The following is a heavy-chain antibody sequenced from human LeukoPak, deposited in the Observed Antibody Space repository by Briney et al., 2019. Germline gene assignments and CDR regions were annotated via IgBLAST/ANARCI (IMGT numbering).Heavy chain of an antibody. D-gene: IGHD6-13*01. CDR2: ITSSSSNI. CDR3: ARSTGILDY. CDR1: GFTFSTYS. Sequence: PGGSLRLSRAASGFTFSTYSMNWVRQAPGKGLEWITYITSSSSNIYYADSVKGRFTISRDNAKNSLYLQMSSLRDEDTAVYYCARSTGILDYWGQGTLVTVSS. J-gene: IGHJ4*02. V-gene: IGHV3-48*02.